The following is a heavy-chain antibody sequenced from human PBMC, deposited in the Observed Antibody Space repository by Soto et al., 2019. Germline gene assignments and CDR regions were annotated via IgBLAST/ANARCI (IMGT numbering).Heavy chain of an antibody. Sequence: PGGSVRLSCAAPGSTLSSYAMSSDRQGPGKGLEWVSTFSGTGGYTYYADSVKGRCTISRDDSKNTLFLHMNSLRAADTAVYYCSRGQRALITDDQFDPWGQGTLVTVSS. CDR3: SRGQRALITDDQFDP. D-gene: IGHD1-26*01. V-gene: IGHV3-23*01. CDR1: GSTLSSYA. J-gene: IGHJ5*02. CDR2: FSGTGGYT.